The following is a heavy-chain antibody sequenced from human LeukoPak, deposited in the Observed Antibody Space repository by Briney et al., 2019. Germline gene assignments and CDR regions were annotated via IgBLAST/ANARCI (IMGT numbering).Heavy chain of an antibody. CDR1: GYTFTNYG. J-gene: IGHJ3*02. CDR2: ISAYNGNK. CDR3: ARDRWSSSSSEGALDI. V-gene: IGHV1-18*01. D-gene: IGHD6-6*01. Sequence: ASVKVSCKASGYTFTNYGISWVRQAPGQGLDWMGWISAYNGNKVYAQELQGRVTTTTDTSTSTAYMELRSLRSDDTAVYYCARDRWSSSSSEGALDIWGQGTMVTVSS.